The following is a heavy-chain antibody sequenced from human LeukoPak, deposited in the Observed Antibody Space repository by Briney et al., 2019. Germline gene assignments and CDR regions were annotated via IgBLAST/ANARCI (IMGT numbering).Heavy chain of an antibody. D-gene: IGHD2-15*01. V-gene: IGHV3-11*03. CDR1: GFTFSDIY. Sequence: GGSLRLSCAASGFTFSDIYMSWIRQAPGKGLESVSYISGSSSNTNYADSVKGRFTISRDNAKNSLYLQMNSLRPEDTAVYYCTRHPAEGDYWGQGTLVTVSS. CDR2: ISGSSSNT. CDR3: TRHPAEGDY. J-gene: IGHJ4*02.